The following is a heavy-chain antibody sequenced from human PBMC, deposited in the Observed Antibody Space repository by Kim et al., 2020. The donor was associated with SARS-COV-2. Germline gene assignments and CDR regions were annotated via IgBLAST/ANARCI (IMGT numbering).Heavy chain of an antibody. CDR1: GFSVSTYD. D-gene: IGHD3-3*02. CDR3: ARXWXAFGH. V-gene: IGHV3-53*01. J-gene: IGHJ4*02. Sequence: GGSLRLSCAASGFSVSTYDMTWVRXXPGKXXDXXSXXYSDGSTYHARSXXGRXTISRXSSKNTMDLEMNSLGAXDXXXYYCARXWXAFGHWGQGTLXAV. CDR2: XYSDGST.